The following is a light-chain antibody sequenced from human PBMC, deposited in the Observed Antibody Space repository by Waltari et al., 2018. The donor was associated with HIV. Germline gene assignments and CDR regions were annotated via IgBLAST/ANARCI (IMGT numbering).Light chain of an antibody. Sequence: QSALTQPPSASGSPGQSVTLSCTGTSSDVGGYNYVSWHHQNPGKAPNLMIYDVIKRPSGVPVRFSGSKSGNTAALTVSGLQPEDEADYYCSSHAGSKVVFGGGTRLTVL. CDR1: SSDVGGYNY. V-gene: IGLV2-8*01. CDR3: SSHAGSKVV. J-gene: IGLJ2*01. CDR2: DVI.